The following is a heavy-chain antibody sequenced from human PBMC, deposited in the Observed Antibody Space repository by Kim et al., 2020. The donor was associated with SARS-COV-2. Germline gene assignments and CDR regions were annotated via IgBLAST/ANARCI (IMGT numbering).Heavy chain of an antibody. D-gene: IGHD1-1*01. CDR2: IIPILSII. Sequence: SVKVSCKASGGTFSTYTMNWVRQAPGQGLEWMGRIIPILSIINYAQKFKGRVTITADKSTSTAYMELSSLRSEDTAVYYCAGTTVTTLEDNFYNGLDVWGQGTTVIVSS. CDR1: GGTFSTYT. CDR3: AGTTVTTLEDNFYNGLDV. V-gene: IGHV1-69*02. J-gene: IGHJ6*02.